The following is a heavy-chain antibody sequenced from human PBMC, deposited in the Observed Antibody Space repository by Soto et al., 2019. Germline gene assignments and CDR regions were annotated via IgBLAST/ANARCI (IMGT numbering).Heavy chain of an antibody. Sequence: QVQLQESGPGLVKPSQTLSLTCTVSGGSIIDGQTYLNWIRRHPEKGLEWMGYINYRGTTNYSPALNSRILISIDTSKNQFSLSLTSVTAADTAVYYCARDAPGVAPFWGQGTLVTVSS. CDR1: GGSIIDGQTY. J-gene: IGHJ4*02. CDR2: INYRGTT. D-gene: IGHD2-8*01. CDR3: ARDAPGVAPF. V-gene: IGHV4-31*03.